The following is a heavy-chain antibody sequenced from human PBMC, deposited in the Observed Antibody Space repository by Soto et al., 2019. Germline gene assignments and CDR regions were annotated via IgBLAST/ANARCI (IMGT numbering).Heavy chain of an antibody. CDR2: ISYDGTNE. Sequence: QVQLVESGGGVIQPGRSLRLSCAASGLSFSNYGMHWVRQAPGKGLEWVALISYDGTNEYYADSVKGRFTISRDNCKNRRYLVMSGLRGEDRAVSHCAKVKSVWGSYRPNDAFDIWGQGTMVTVSS. V-gene: IGHV3-30*18. CDR1: GLSFSNYG. J-gene: IGHJ3*02. CDR3: AKVKSVWGSYRPNDAFDI. D-gene: IGHD3-16*02.